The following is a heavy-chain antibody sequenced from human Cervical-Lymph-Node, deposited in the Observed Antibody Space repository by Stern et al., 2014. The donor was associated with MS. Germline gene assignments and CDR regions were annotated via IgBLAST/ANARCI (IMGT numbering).Heavy chain of an antibody. CDR3: AAERDYYDSSGDDAFDI. V-gene: IGHV1-58*01. D-gene: IGHD3-22*01. J-gene: IGHJ3*02. CDR2: IVVGSGNT. CDR1: GFTFTSSA. Sequence: QLVQSGPEVKKPGTSVKVSCKASGFTFTSSAVQWVRQARGPRLEWIGWIVVGSGNTNYAQKFQERVTITRDMSTSTAYMELSSLRSEDTAVYYCAAERDYYDSSGDDAFDIWGQGTMVTVSS.